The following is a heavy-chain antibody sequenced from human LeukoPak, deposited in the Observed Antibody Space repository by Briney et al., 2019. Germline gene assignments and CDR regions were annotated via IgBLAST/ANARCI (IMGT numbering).Heavy chain of an antibody. CDR3: ASFFPYGDYEYYFDY. CDR2: ISGSGGST. V-gene: IGHV3-23*01. CDR1: GFTFSSYG. D-gene: IGHD4-17*01. J-gene: IGHJ4*02. Sequence: GGTLRLSCAASGFTFSSYGMSWVRQAPGKGLEWVSAISGSGGSTYYADSVKGRFTISRDNSKNTLYLQMNSLRAEDTAVYYCASFFPYGDYEYYFDYWGQGTLVTVSS.